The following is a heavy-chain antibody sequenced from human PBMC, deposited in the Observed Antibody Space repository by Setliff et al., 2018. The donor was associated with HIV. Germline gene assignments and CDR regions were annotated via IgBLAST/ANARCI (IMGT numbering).Heavy chain of an antibody. J-gene: IGHJ6*02. V-gene: IGHV3-23*01. CDR2: ISGSGGRT. D-gene: IGHD3-3*01. CDR1: GFTFSSYA. CDR3: AKYYNCWSGSNANYYYYGMDV. Sequence: GALRLSCAASGFTFSSYAMSWVRQAPGKGLEWVSTISGSGGRTYYTDSVKGRFTISRDNSKNTLYLQMNSLRAEDTAVYHCAKYYNCWSGSNANYYYYGMDVWGQGTTVTVSS.